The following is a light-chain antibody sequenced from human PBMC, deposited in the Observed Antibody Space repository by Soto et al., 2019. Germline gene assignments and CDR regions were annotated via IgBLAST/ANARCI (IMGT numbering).Light chain of an antibody. CDR1: SSNIGAGYD. J-gene: IGLJ3*02. Sequence: QSVLTQPPSVSGAPGQRVTISCTGSSSNIGAGYDVHWYQQLPGTAPKLLIYGNCNRPSGVPDRFSGSKSGTSASLAITGLQAEDEADYYCQSYDSSLSGSVFGGGTKVTVL. V-gene: IGLV1-40*01. CDR2: GNC. CDR3: QSYDSSLSGSV.